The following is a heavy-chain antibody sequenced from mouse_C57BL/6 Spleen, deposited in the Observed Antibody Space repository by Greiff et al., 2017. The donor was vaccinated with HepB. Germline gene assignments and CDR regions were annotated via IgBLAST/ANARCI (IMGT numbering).Heavy chain of an antibody. D-gene: IGHD1-1*01. Sequence: VQLQQSGAELAKPGASVKLSCKASGYTFTRYWMHWVKQRPGQGLEWIGYINPSSGYTKYNQKFKDKATLTAAKSSSTAYRQLSSLTYEDSAVYDCARDYGSSYDWCAYWGQGTLVTVSA. J-gene: IGHJ3*01. CDR1: GYTFTRYW. CDR2: INPSSGYT. V-gene: IGHV1-7*01. CDR3: ARDYGSSYDWCAY.